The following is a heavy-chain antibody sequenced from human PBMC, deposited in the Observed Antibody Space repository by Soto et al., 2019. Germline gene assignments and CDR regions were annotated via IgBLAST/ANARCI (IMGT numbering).Heavy chain of an antibody. Sequence: QVQLVQSGAEVKQPGSSVKVSCKASGGTFSSNAISWVRQAPGQGLEWMGGIIPIYASPNYAQNFQGRVTVTADKATSTAYLELSRLKCADSAIYYCAVTVTGSRSPLAHWGRGTLVIVSS. CDR3: AVTVTGSRSPLAH. J-gene: IGHJ4*02. V-gene: IGHV1-69*06. D-gene: IGHD3-9*01. CDR1: GGTFSSNA. CDR2: IIPIYASP.